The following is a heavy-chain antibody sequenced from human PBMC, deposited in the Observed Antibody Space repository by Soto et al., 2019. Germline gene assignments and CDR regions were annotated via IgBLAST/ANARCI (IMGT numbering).Heavy chain of an antibody. Sequence: GGSLRLSCEASGFTISGCSMNWVRQAPGKGLEWLAYITIRTGNILYADSVRGRFTISADNAENSVFLQMNSLRDEDTAVYYCAKVARRTWRGDYLDYWGQGTLVTVSS. J-gene: IGHJ4*02. CDR3: AKVARRTWRGDYLDY. D-gene: IGHD2-21*01. CDR1: GFTISGCS. CDR2: ITIRTGNI. V-gene: IGHV3-48*02.